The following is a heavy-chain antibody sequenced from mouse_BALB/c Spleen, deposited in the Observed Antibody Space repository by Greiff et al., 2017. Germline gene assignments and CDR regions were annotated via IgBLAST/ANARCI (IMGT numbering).Heavy chain of an antibody. CDR3: ARHEDPYFDY. Sequence: EVMLVESGGGLVKPGGSLKLSCAASGFAFSSYDMSWVRQTPEKRLEWVAYISSGGGSTYYPDTVKGRFTISRDNAKNTLYLQMSSLKSEDTAMYYCARHEDPYFDYWGQGTTLTVSS. CDR2: ISSGGGST. V-gene: IGHV5-12-1*01. J-gene: IGHJ2*01. CDR1: GFAFSSYD.